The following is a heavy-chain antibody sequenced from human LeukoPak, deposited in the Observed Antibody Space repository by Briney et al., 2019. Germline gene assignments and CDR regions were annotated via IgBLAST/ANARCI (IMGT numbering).Heavy chain of an antibody. J-gene: IGHJ4*02. CDR2: INPNSGGT. D-gene: IGHD3/OR15-3a*01. V-gene: IGHV1-2*02. CDR3: ASEGGYDFLNY. CDR1: GCSFTRYY. Sequence: ASVKVSCKASGCSFTRYYMHRVRQAPGQGLEWMGWINPNSGGTNYAQKFQGRVTMTRDTSISTAYMELSRLRSDDTAVYYCASEGGYDFLNYWGQGTLVTVSS.